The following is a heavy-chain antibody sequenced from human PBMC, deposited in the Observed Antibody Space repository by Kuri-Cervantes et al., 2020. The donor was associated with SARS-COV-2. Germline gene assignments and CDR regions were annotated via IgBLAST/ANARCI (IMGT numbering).Heavy chain of an antibody. Sequence: SVKVSCKASGVAFNNYAISWLRQAPGQGLEWMGGIILPIFGTITYAQKYHDRVTITTDESTSTAYMELRSLRSEDTAIYYCAFCRGGPDGIAAALNALDIWGQGTMVTVSS. D-gene: IGHD6-13*01. J-gene: IGHJ3*02. CDR1: GVAFNNYA. CDR3: AFCRGGPDGIAAALNALDI. CDR2: IILPIFGTI. V-gene: IGHV1-69*05.